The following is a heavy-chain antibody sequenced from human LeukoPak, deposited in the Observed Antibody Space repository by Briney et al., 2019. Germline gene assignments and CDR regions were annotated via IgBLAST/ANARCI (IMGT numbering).Heavy chain of an antibody. Sequence: PGRSLKLSCAASGFTFSSYGMHWVRQAPGKGLEWVAVISYDGSKKFYADSVKGRFTISRDNSKNTLYLQMNSLRAEDTAVYYCAKESYSGYDHYFNYWGQGTLVTVSS. J-gene: IGHJ4*02. CDR3: AKESYSGYDHYFNY. CDR2: ISYDGSKK. D-gene: IGHD5-12*01. V-gene: IGHV3-30*18. CDR1: GFTFSSYG.